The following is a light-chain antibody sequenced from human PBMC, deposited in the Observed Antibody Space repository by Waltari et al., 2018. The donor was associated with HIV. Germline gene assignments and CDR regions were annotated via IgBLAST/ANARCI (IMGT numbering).Light chain of an antibody. CDR3: QQYHNWPLT. CDR1: QSVGSN. V-gene: IGKV3-15*01. Sequence: DILMTQSPTTLSVSPGERVTLSCRASQSVGSNLAWYQQKLGQVPRLLFYSVSTRATGIAARFSGSGSETEFTLTISSLQSEDFATYFCQQYHNWPLTFGGGTKVEI. J-gene: IGKJ4*01. CDR2: SVS.